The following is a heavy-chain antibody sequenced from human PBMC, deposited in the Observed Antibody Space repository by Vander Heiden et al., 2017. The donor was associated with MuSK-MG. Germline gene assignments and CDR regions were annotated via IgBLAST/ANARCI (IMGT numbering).Heavy chain of an antibody. CDR3: ARVWLPIRYYYYYMDV. V-gene: IGHV5-51*03. J-gene: IGHJ6*03. CDR1: GYSFTSYW. CDR2: IYPGDSDT. Sequence: EVQLVQSGAEVKKPGESLKTSCKGSGYSFTSYWLGWVRQMPGKGLEWMGIIYPGDSDTRYSPSFQGQVTISADKSISTAYLQWSSLKASDTAMYYCARVWLPIRYYYYYMDVWGKGTTVTVSS. D-gene: IGHD3-16*01.